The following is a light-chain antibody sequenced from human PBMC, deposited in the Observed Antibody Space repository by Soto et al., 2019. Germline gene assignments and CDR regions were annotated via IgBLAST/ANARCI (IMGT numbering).Light chain of an antibody. CDR3: QQYNDWPPLT. J-gene: IGKJ4*01. Sequence: EVVMTQSPATLSASPGERATLSCRASQTISSNVAWYQQKPGQAPRLLIYGASTRATGIPARFSGSGSGTEFTLTISSLQSEDFAVYYCQQYNDWPPLTFGGGTKVEIK. V-gene: IGKV3-15*01. CDR2: GAS. CDR1: QTISSN.